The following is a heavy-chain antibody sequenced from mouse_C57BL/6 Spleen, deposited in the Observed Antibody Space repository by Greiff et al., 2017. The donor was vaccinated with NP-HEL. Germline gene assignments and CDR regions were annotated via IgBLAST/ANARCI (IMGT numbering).Heavy chain of an antibody. Sequence: QVQLQQSGAELVKPGASVKMSCTASGYTFTTYPIEWMKQNHGKSLEWIGNFHPYNDDTKYNEKFKGKATLTVEKSSSTVYLELSRLTSDDSAVYYCAMGYDYDSPFAYWGQGTLVTVSA. CDR1: GYTFTTYP. V-gene: IGHV1-47*01. D-gene: IGHD2-4*01. J-gene: IGHJ3*01. CDR3: AMGYDYDSPFAY. CDR2: FHPYNDDT.